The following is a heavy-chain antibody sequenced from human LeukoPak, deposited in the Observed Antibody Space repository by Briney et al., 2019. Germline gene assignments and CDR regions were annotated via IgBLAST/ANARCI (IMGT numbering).Heavy chain of an antibody. J-gene: IGHJ6*02. CDR3: ARDKDGMDV. Sequence: HPGGSLRLSCAASGFTFSSYAMSWVRQAPGKGLEWVSAISGSGGSTYYADSVKGRFTISRDNAKNSLYLQMNSLRAEDTAVYYCARDKDGMDVWGQGTTVTVSS. V-gene: IGHV3-23*01. CDR2: ISGSGGST. CDR1: GFTFSSYA.